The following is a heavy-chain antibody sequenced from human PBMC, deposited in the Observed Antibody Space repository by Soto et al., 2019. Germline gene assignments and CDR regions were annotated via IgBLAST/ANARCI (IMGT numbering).Heavy chain of an antibody. CDR3: ARDPYRSSARFFDY. V-gene: IGHV3-21*01. J-gene: IGHJ4*02. D-gene: IGHD6-6*01. CDR2: ISSGGSYI. CDR1: GFTFSIYS. Sequence: EVQLVESGGGLVKPGGSLRLSCAASGFTFSIYSMNWVRQAPGKGPVWVSSISSGGSYIYYADSMKGRFTISRDDAKHSLDLQMHSLRAEDTAVYYCARDPYRSSARFFDYGGQGTLVTVSS.